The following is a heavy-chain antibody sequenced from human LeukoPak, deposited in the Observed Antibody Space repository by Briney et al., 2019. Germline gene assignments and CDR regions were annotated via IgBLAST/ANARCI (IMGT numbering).Heavy chain of an antibody. CDR2: ISSSSSYI. V-gene: IGHV3-21*01. D-gene: IGHD3-16*02. J-gene: IGHJ4*02. CDR3: ARDGVWGSYRLYHFDY. CDR1: GFTFSSYT. Sequence: GGSLRLSCAASGFTFSSYTMNWVRQAPGKGLEWVSSISSSSSYIYYAGSVKGRFTISRDNAKNSLYLQMNSLRAEDTAVYYCARDGVWGSYRLYHFDYWGQGTLVTVSS.